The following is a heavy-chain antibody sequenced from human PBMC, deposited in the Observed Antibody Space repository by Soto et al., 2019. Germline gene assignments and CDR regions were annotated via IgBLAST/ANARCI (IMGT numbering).Heavy chain of an antibody. CDR1: GYTFTGYA. J-gene: IGHJ4*02. CDR3: ARVVAVAADFDY. V-gene: IGHV1-3*05. Sequence: QVQLVQSGAEEKKPGASVKVSCKASGYTFTGYAMHWVRQAPGQRLEWMGWINAGNGNTKYSQKFQGRVTITRDTSASTAYMELSSLRSEDTAVYYCARVVAVAADFDYWGQGPLVTVSS. CDR2: INAGNGNT. D-gene: IGHD6-19*01.